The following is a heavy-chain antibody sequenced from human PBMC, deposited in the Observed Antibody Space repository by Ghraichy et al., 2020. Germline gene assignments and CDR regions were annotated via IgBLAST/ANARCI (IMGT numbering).Heavy chain of an antibody. CDR2: ISGSGGST. CDR1: GFTFSSYA. V-gene: IGHV3-23*01. D-gene: IGHD1-1*01. CDR3: ARDLDG. J-gene: IGHJ4*02. Sequence: LSLTCAASGFTFSSYAMSWVRQAPGKGLEWVSAISGSGGSTYYADSVKGRFTISRDNAKNSLYLQMNSLRDEDTAVYYCARDLDGWGQGTLVTVSS.